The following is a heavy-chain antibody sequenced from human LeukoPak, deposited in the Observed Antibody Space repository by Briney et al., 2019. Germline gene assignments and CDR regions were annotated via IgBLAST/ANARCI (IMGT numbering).Heavy chain of an antibody. CDR1: GFTSSTYW. CDR3: AKEGRSLQTY. J-gene: IGHJ4*02. D-gene: IGHD5-24*01. V-gene: IGHV3-7*03. CDR2: IKEDGTET. Sequence: GGSLRLSCAASGFTSSTYWMSWVRQAPGKGLEWVANIKEDGTETYYVDSVKGRFTISRDNAKNSLYLQMNSLRVEDTAVYYCAKEGRSLQTYWGQGTLVTVSS.